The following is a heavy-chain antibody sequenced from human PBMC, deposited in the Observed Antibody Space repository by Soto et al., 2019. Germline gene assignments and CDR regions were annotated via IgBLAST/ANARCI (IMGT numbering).Heavy chain of an antibody. V-gene: IGHV2-5*02. CDR3: AHCTLHAYGDYDPGTSHVFDS. CDR1: GFSLSNSGVG. D-gene: IGHD4-17*01. Sequence: QITLKESGPSPVKPTQTLTVTCTFSGFSLSNSGVGVAWIRQPPGKALEWLALIYGDNDKRYCPSLKTRLTITKDTSTNQVVLTMTNMNPVDTATYYCAHCTLHAYGDYDPGTSHVFDSWGQGTLVTVSS. J-gene: IGHJ4*02. CDR2: IYGDNDK.